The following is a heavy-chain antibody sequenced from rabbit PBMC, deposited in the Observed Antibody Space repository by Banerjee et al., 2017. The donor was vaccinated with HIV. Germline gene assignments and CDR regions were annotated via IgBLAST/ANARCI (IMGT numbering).Heavy chain of an antibody. CDR1: GFSFNNKNV. V-gene: IGHV1S45*01. D-gene: IGHD4-1*01. Sequence: QEQLEESGGDLVKPEGSLTLTCTASGFSFNNKNVMCWVRQAPGKGLEWIACIYAGSSGSTQYANWAKGRFTISKISSTTVTLQMTSLTAADTATYFCARDLAGVIGWNFNLWGPGTLVTVS. J-gene: IGHJ4*01. CDR2: IYAGSSGST. CDR3: ARDLAGVIGWNFNL.